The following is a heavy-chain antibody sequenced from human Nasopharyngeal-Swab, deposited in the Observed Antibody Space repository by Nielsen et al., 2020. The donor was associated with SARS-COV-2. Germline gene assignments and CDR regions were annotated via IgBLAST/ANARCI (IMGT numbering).Heavy chain of an antibody. CDR2: ISGGSDST. D-gene: IGHD5-12*01. CDR3: AKDRDSGDDSEEYYHYYGMDV. V-gene: IGHV3-23*01. Sequence: AESLTLSCAASGFTISNFGMRCVRQPPGQGLEWVSVISGGSDSTYYTDSVRGRFTISRDNSKNTLNLQMNNLRAEDTAIYYCAKDRDSGDDSEEYYHYYGMDVWGQGAPVTVSS. J-gene: IGHJ6*02. CDR1: GFTISNFG.